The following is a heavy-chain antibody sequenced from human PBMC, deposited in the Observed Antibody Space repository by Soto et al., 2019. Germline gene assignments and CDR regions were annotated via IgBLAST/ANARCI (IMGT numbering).Heavy chain of an antibody. CDR3: ARDNGYNSQNYYFDY. V-gene: IGHV4-30-4*01. CDR1: GGSISSGDYY. Sequence: SETLSLTCTVSGGSISSGDYYWSWIRQPPGKGLEWIGYIYYSGSTYYNPSLKSRVTISVDTSTNQFSLKLSSVTAADTAVYYCARDNGYNSQNYYFDYWGQGTLVTVSS. D-gene: IGHD1-1*01. J-gene: IGHJ4*02. CDR2: IYYSGST.